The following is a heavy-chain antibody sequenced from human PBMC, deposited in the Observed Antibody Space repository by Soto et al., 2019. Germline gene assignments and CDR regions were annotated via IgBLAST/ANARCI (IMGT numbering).Heavy chain of an antibody. CDR2: INSDGSST. D-gene: IGHD3-9*01. V-gene: IGHV3-74*01. CDR3: ARDLEGLRYFDWLSPPYGMDV. CDR1: GFTFSSYW. J-gene: IGHJ6*02. Sequence: PGGSLRLSCAASGFTFSSYWMHWVRQAPGKGLVWASRINSDGSSTSYADSVKGRFTISRDNAKNTLYLQMNSLRAEDTAVYYCARDLEGLRYFDWLSPPYGMDVWGQGTTVTVSS.